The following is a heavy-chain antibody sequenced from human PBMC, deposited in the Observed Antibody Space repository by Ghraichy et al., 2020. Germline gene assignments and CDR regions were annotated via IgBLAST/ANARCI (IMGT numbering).Heavy chain of an antibody. V-gene: IGHV3-48*01. CDR3: ARLPSPRRAAGGDWYFDL. D-gene: IGHD6-13*01. J-gene: IGHJ2*01. CDR1: GFNFSNYS. CDR2: ITGISITI. Sequence: GGSLRLSCEGSGFNFSNYSMHWVRLIPRKALEWVSYITGISITIFYTDSVKGRFTISRDNAKNSLYLQMNSLRAEDTAVYYCARLPSPRRAAGGDWYFDLCGLGTLVTVSS.